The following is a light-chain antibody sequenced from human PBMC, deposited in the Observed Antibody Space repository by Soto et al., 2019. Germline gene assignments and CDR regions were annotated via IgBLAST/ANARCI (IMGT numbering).Light chain of an antibody. J-gene: IGKJ4*01. Sequence: EIGLTQSPGTPSLSPGERATLSCRGSQSVSSTKLAWYQQRPGQPPRLLIFGASNRATGVPDRFSGSGSGTDFTLAISRLEPEDFAAYYCQQFGSSHLLTFGGGTKVDI. CDR1: QSVSSTK. V-gene: IGKV3-20*01. CDR3: QQFGSSHLLT. CDR2: GAS.